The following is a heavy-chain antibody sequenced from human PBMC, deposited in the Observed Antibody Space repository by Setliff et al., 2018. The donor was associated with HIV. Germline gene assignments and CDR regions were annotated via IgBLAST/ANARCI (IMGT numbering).Heavy chain of an antibody. D-gene: IGHD2-2*01. CDR3: AKSGYCGSSTCRNYFYYMDV. CDR1: GFTVSGSY. J-gene: IGHJ6*03. CDR2: IYSDGST. Sequence: GGSLRLSCAASGFTVSGSYMSWVRQAPGKGLEWVSTIYSDGSTYHADSVKGRFTLSRDNSKNTLYLQMNSLRAEDTAVYYCAKSGYCGSSTCRNYFYYMDVWGKGTTVTVSS. V-gene: IGHV3-53*01.